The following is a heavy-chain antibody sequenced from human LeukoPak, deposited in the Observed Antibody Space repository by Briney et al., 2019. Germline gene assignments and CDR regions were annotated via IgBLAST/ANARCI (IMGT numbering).Heavy chain of an antibody. CDR3: AKNRDSSDYPRDFDF. V-gene: IGHV3-30*02. Sequence: GGSLRLSYATFGFTLSSYGMHWVRQTPGKGLEWVAFIRHDGSYQQYADSVKGRFTVSRYNSKDMVYLQMNSLRTEDTAVYYCAKNRDSSDYPRDFDFWGQGTLVTVSS. J-gene: IGHJ4*02. CDR1: GFTLSSYG. CDR2: IRHDGSYQ. D-gene: IGHD3-22*01.